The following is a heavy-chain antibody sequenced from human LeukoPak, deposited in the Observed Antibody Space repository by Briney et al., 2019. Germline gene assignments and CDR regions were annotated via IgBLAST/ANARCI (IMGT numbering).Heavy chain of an antibody. CDR2: IIPVFGTT. CDR1: GGTFSSYA. Sequence: SVKVSCKASGGTFSSYAVSWVRLTPGQGLEWLGGIIPVFGTTTYAQKFQAKVTMTADKSTNTAYLEISSLTSDDTAVYYCARCSPGDSSNFYAVLQYWGQGTQVTVST. V-gene: IGHV1-69*06. J-gene: IGHJ4*02. D-gene: IGHD3-22*01. CDR3: ARCSPGDSSNFYAVLQY.